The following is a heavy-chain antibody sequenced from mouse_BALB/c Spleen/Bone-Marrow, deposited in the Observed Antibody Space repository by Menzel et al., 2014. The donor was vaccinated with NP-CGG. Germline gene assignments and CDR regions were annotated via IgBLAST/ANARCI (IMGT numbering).Heavy chain of an antibody. D-gene: IGHD1-1*01. CDR3: TRSNYGYWYFDV. CDR1: GYTITSYY. V-gene: IGHV1S81*02. Sequence: VQLQQSGAELVKPGASVKLSCKASGYTITSYYMYWVRQRPGQGLEWIGEINPINGGTKISENFKSRATLTVDKSSSTTFMQLSTLTSEDSAVYYCTRSNYGYWYFDVWGAGTTVTVSS. CDR2: INPINGGT. J-gene: IGHJ1*01.